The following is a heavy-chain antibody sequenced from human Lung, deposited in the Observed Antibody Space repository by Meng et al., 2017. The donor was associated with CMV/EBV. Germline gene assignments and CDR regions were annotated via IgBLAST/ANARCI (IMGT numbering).Heavy chain of an antibody. D-gene: IGHD2-15*01. CDR2: IYYSGST. J-gene: IGHJ4*02. Sequence: SXTXSLXXTVSGGXISGYYWSWVRQPPGSGLEWIAYIYYSGSTTYNPSLKSRVPVSLDLSKNQFSLKLNSVTAADTAVYYCARGGSVGYCRDSACWGYLDYXGQGXLXTVSS. CDR1: GGXISGYY. V-gene: IGHV4-59*12. CDR3: ARGGSVGYCRDSACWGYLDY.